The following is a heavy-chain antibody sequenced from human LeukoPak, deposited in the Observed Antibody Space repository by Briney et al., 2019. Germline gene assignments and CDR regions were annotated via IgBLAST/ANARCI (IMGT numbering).Heavy chain of an antibody. J-gene: IGHJ6*04. Sequence: PSETLSLTCAVYGGSFSGYYWSWIRQPPGKGLEWIGEINHSGSTNYNPSLKSRVTISVDTSKNQFSLKLSSVTAADTAVYYCASGLDYYYGMDVWGKGTTVTVSS. CDR2: INHSGST. CDR3: ASGLDYYYGMDV. V-gene: IGHV4-34*01. CDR1: GGSFSGYY.